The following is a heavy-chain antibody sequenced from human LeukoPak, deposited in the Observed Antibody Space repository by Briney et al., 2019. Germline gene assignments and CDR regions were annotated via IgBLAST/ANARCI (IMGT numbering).Heavy chain of an antibody. CDR2: IRYDGSNK. CDR1: GFTSSSYG. J-gene: IGHJ4*02. D-gene: IGHD3-9*01. CDR3: AKELVGLRYFVAPSAY. Sequence: GGSLRLSCAASGFTSSSYGMHWVRQAPGKGLEWVAFIRYDGSNKYYADSVKGRFTISRDNSKNTLYLQMNSLRAEDTAVYYCAKELVGLRYFVAPSAYWGQGTLVTVSS. V-gene: IGHV3-30*02.